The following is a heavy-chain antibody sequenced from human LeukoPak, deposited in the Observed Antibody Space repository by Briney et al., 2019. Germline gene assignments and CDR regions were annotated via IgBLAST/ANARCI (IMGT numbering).Heavy chain of an antibody. CDR1: GGSISSGGHY. J-gene: IGHJ4*02. V-gene: IGHV4-31*03. CDR2: IYYSGST. Sequence: PSETLSLTCTVSGGSISSGGHYWSWIRQHPGKGLEWIGYIYYSGSTYYNPSLKSRVTISVDTSKNQFSLKLSSVTAADTAVYYCARGALDVGDYYYFDYWGQGTLVTVSS. D-gene: IGHD4-17*01. CDR3: ARGALDVGDYYYFDY.